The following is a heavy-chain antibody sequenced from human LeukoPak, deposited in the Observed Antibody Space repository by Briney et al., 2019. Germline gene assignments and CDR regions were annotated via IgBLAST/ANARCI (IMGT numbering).Heavy chain of an antibody. CDR2: IYPGDSDT. CDR1: GYSFTNHW. V-gene: IGHV5-51*01. Sequence: PGESLKISCKASGYSFTNHWIGWVRQMPGKGLEWMGIIYPGDSDTKYSPSFQGQVTISADKSLSTAFLQWGSLKASDSAMYYCARQMAPTAYPWYFHHWGQGTLVTVSS. CDR3: ARQMAPTAYPWYFHH. D-gene: IGHD1-1*01. J-gene: IGHJ1*01.